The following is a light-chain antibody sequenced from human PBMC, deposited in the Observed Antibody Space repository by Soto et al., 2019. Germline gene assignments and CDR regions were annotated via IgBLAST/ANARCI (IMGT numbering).Light chain of an antibody. CDR3: ASYSTTTTLV. CDR1: SSDVGGYNS. V-gene: IGLV2-14*03. Sequence: QAVVTQPASVSGSPGQSITLSCTGSSSDVGGYNSVSWYQQHPGRAPQLIIYDVSDRPSGVSNRFSGSKSGNSASLVISGLQAEDEAHYYCASYSTTTTLVFGGGTKLTVL. CDR2: DVS. J-gene: IGLJ3*02.